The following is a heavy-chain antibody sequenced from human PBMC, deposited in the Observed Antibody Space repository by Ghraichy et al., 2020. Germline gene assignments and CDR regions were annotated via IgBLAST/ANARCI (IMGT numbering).Heavy chain of an antibody. Sequence: RRSLTCAVSGGSINSGAYSWTWVRQAPGQGLEWIGYIYHSGNAYYNPSLKSRVSFSVDRSMNRFSLSLNSMTAADTAVYYCAVLASNGVDVWGQGTTVTVSS. D-gene: IGHD3-3*01. CDR1: GGSINSGAYS. CDR3: AVLASNGVDV. CDR2: IYHSGNA. V-gene: IGHV4-30-2*01. J-gene: IGHJ6*02.